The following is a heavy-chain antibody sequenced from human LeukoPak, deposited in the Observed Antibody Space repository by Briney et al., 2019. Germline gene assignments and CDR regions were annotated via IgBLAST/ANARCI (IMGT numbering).Heavy chain of an antibody. CDR3: AKVEVSRSYYTGGSFDI. V-gene: IGHV3-30*02. Sequence: GGSLRLSCAASGFTFSSYGMHWVRQAPGKGLEWVAFIRYDGSIKYYADSVKGRFTISRDNSQNTLYLQMTSLRLEDTAVYYGAKVEVSRSYYTGGSFDIWGQGTMVTVSS. CDR1: GFTFSSYG. CDR2: IRYDGSIK. D-gene: IGHD1-26*01. J-gene: IGHJ3*02.